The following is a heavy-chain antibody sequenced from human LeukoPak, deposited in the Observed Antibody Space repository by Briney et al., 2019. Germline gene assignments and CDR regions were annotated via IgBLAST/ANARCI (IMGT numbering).Heavy chain of an antibody. V-gene: IGHV3-21*01. D-gene: IGHD2-2*02. Sequence: PGGSLRLSCAASGFTLSSYSMNWVRQAPGKGLEWVSSISSSSSYIYYADSVKGRFTISRDNAKNLLYLQMNSLRAEDTAVCYCARDPCSSTSCYTGAFDFWGQGTMVTVSS. CDR2: ISSSSSYI. J-gene: IGHJ3*01. CDR1: GFTLSSYS. CDR3: ARDPCSSTSCYTGAFDF.